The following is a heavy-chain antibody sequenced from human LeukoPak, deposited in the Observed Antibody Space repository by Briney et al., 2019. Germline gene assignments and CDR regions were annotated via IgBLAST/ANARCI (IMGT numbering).Heavy chain of an antibody. Sequence: QPRGSLRLSCAASGFTFSTYAMSWVRQAPGEGLQWVSGISNSGDSTYYLDSVKGRFTISRDNSKNTLHLQMSSLRAEDTALYYCVKDRCDRATCPGVWGQGTLVTVSS. D-gene: IGHD2-21*01. CDR3: VKDRCDRATCPGV. CDR1: GFTFSTYA. J-gene: IGHJ4*02. V-gene: IGHV3-23*01. CDR2: ISNSGDST.